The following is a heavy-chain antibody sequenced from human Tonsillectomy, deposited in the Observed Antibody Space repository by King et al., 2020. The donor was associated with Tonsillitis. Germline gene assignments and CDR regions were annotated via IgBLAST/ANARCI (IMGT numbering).Heavy chain of an antibody. D-gene: IGHD3-22*01. J-gene: IGHJ5*02. Sequence: VQLVESGGGLVQPGGSLRLSCAASGFTFSSYEMNWVRQAPGKGLEWVSYISSSGSTIYYADSVKGRFTISRDNAKNSLYLQMNSLRAEDTAVYYCARDSYDSSGYRFNGVHWFDPWGQGTMVTVSS. V-gene: IGHV3-48*03. CDR2: ISSSGSTI. CDR3: ARDSYDSSGYRFNGVHWFDP. CDR1: GFTFSSYE.